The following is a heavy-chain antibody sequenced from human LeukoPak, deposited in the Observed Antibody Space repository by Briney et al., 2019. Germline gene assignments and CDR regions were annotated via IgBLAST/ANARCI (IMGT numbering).Heavy chain of an antibody. CDR1: GGTFSSYA. CDR2: IIPIFGTA. Sequence: GASVKVSCKASGGTFSSYAISWVRQAPGQGLEWMGRIIPIFGTANYAQKFQGRVTITADESTSTAYMELSSLRSGDTAVYYCARVPYNNVFDIWGRGTMVTVSS. CDR3: ARVPYNNVFDI. D-gene: IGHD3-10*01. V-gene: IGHV1-69*13. J-gene: IGHJ3*02.